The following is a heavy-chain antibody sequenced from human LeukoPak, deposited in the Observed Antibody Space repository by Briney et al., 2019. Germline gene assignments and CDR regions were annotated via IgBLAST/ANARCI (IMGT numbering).Heavy chain of an antibody. D-gene: IGHD3-10*01. CDR1: GFTVSTNY. V-gene: IGHV3-66*01. CDR2: LYSGGST. J-gene: IGHJ3*02. Sequence: GGSLRLSCAASGFTVSTNYVSWVRQAPGKGLEWVSILYSGGSTYSADSVKGRFTISRDSSKNTVYLQMNSLRAEDTAVYYCARDAERIRATDGFDIWGQGTMVTVSS. CDR3: ARDAERIRATDGFDI.